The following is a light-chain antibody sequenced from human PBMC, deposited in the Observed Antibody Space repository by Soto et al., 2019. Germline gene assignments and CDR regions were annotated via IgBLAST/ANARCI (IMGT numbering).Light chain of an antibody. CDR3: QQSSSSPPLT. CDR2: AAS. Sequence: DIPLTQSPSSLSASLGDRVTISCRASQNIDNYLHWYQQKSGKAPEALIYAASSLRDGVSSRFSGSGYGTEYTLPINNLQPEDFATYYCQQSSSSPPLTFGQGTRLDI. V-gene: IGKV1-39*01. CDR1: QNIDNY. J-gene: IGKJ5*01.